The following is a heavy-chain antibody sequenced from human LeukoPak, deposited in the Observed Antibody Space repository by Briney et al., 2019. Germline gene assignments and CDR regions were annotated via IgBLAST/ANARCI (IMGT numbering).Heavy chain of an antibody. V-gene: IGHV3-48*03. D-gene: IGHD3-9*01. CDR2: ISSSGSTI. CDR1: GFTFSSYE. CDR3: ARAHYDILTGYQTDDAFDI. J-gene: IGHJ3*02. Sequence: GGSLRLSCAASGFTFSSYEMNWVRQAPGKGLEWVSYISSSGSTIYYADSVKGRFTISRDNAKNSLYLQMNSLRAEDTAVYYCARAHYDILTGYQTDDAFDIWGQGTMVTVSS.